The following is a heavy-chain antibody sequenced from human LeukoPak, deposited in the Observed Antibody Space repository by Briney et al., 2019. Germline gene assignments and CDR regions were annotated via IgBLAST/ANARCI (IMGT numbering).Heavy chain of an antibody. V-gene: IGHV4-59*08. CDR3: ARHYYGSSGYWPYYYYMDV. Sequence: SETLSLTCTVSGVSISSYYWSWLRQPPGKGLEWIGYIYYSGRTNYNPSLKSRVTISVDTSKNQFPLKLSSVTAADTAVYYCARHYYGSSGYWPYYYYMDVWGKGTTVTVSS. D-gene: IGHD3-22*01. J-gene: IGHJ6*03. CDR2: IYYSGRT. CDR1: GVSISSYY.